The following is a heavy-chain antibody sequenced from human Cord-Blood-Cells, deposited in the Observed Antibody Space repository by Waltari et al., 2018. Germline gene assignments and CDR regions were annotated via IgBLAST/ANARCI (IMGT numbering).Heavy chain of an antibody. CDR3: ARMEQLVRTFDY. CDR2: IIPILGIA. J-gene: IGHJ4*02. CDR1: GGTFSSYA. Sequence: QVQLVQSGAEVKKPGSSVKVSCKASGGTFSSYAISWVRQAPGPGFKWMGRIIPILGIANYSQKFQGRVTITADKSTSTAYMELSSLRSEDTAVYYCARMEQLVRTFDYWGQGTLVTVSS. D-gene: IGHD6-6*01. V-gene: IGHV1-69*09.